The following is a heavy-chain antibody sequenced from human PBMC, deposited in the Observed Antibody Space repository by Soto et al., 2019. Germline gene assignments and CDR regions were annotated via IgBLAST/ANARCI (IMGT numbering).Heavy chain of an antibody. Sequence: SETLSLTCSVSGGSISSGYYYWSWIRQPPGKGLEWIGNIYYSGNTNYNPSLKSRVSMSVDTSKDQFSLNLTSLTAADTAVYYCARGGEPLGYYGLDVWGQGTTGPSP. CDR3: ARGGEPLGYYGLDV. CDR2: IYYSGNT. CDR1: GGSISSGYYY. V-gene: IGHV4-61*01. J-gene: IGHJ6*02.